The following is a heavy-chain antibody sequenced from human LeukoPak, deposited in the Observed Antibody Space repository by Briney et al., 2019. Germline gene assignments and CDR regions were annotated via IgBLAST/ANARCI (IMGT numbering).Heavy chain of an antibody. Sequence: GGSLRLSCAASGFTFDDYGMTWFGQTPGKGLEWVSGINWNGGSTGYADSVKGRFTISRDNANNSLYLQMNSLRAEDTALYYCAKVASNYDFDYWGQGTLVTVSS. V-gene: IGHV3-20*04. D-gene: IGHD4-11*01. CDR2: INWNGGST. CDR3: AKVASNYDFDY. CDR1: GFTFDDYG. J-gene: IGHJ4*02.